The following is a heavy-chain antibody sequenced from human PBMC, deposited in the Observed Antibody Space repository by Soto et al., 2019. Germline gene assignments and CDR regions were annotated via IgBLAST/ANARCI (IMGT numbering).Heavy chain of an antibody. V-gene: IGHV4-34*01. Sequence: QVQLQQWGAGLLKPSETLSLTCAVYGGSFSGYYWSWIRQPPGKGLEWIGEINNSGSHNYNPSLKSRVTISVDTSKNQFSPKLSSVTAADTAVYYCGSLTGGLLDWGQGTLVTVSS. J-gene: IGHJ4*02. CDR3: GSLTGGLLD. D-gene: IGHD3-9*01. CDR2: INNSGSH. CDR1: GGSFSGYY.